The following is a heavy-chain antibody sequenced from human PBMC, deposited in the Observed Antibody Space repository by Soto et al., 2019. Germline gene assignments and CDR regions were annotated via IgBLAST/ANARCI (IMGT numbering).Heavy chain of an antibody. CDR1: GHSLSGGGYY. CDR2: IYFTGTT. CDR3: ARDWGSSGWPN. Sequence: PSETLSLTCTVSGHSLSGGGYYWSWIRQHPGKGLEWVGYIYFTGTTLYNPSLKSRLAISVDTSKNQFSLKLTSVTAADTAVYYCARDWGSSGWPNWGQGVLVTVS. V-gene: IGHV4-31*03. J-gene: IGHJ4*02. D-gene: IGHD6-19*01.